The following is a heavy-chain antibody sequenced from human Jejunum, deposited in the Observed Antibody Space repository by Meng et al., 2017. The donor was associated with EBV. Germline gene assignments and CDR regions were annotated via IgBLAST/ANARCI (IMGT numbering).Heavy chain of an antibody. V-gene: IGHV3-23*01. CDR3: AKLTNY. J-gene: IGHJ4*02. CDR2: ITGSSGTT. CDR1: GFTFSSSA. D-gene: IGHD1-1*01. Sequence: EGQLLGSGGGLVQPGGSLRLSCAASGFTFSSSAMSWVRQAPGKGLEWVSVITGSSGTTYYADSVKGRFTISRDTSKNTLYLQMNGLRAEDTAIYYCAKLTNYWGQGTLVTVSS.